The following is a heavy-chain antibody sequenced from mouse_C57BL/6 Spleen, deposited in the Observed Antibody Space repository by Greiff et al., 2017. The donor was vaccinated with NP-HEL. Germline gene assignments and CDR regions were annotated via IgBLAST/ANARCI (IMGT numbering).Heavy chain of an antibody. CDR1: GYTFTDYN. CDR2: INPNNGGT. Sequence: EVQGVESGPELVKPGASVKIPCKASGYTFTDYNMDWVKQSHGKSLEWIGDINPNNGGTIYNQKFKGKATLTVDKSSSTAYMELRSLTSEDTAVYYCARSVRYFDVWGTGTTVTVSS. J-gene: IGHJ1*03. V-gene: IGHV1-18*01. D-gene: IGHD1-1*01. CDR3: ARSVRYFDV.